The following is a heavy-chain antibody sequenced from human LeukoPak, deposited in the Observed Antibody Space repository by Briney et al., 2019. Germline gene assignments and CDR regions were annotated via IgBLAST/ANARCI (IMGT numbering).Heavy chain of an antibody. CDR2: IYYSGST. J-gene: IGHJ6*02. CDR3: ASTITGTVAWFYYGMDV. D-gene: IGHD1-7*01. Sequence: PSETLSLTCTVSGGSISSDGYYWSWIRQHPGKGLEWIGYIYYSGSTYYNPSLKSRVTISVDTSKNQFSLKLSSVTAADTAVYYCASTITGTVAWFYYGMDVWGQGTTVTVSS. V-gene: IGHV4-31*03. CDR1: GGSISSDGYY.